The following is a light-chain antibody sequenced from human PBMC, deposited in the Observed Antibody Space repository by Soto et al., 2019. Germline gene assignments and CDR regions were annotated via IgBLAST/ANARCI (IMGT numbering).Light chain of an antibody. Sequence: QSVLTQPPSVSGAPGQRVTISCTGSSSNIGAGYDVHWYQLLPGTAPKLLIYGNNNRPSGVPDRFSGSKSGTSASLAITGLQAEDEADYYCQSYDSSLYVFGTGTKVTVL. CDR1: SSNIGAGYD. J-gene: IGLJ1*01. V-gene: IGLV1-40*01. CDR2: GNN. CDR3: QSYDSSLYV.